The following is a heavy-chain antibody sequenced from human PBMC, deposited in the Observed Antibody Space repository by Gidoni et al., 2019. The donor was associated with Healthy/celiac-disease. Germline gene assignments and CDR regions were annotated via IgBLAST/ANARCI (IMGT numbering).Heavy chain of an antibody. D-gene: IGHD3-10*01. CDR1: GFAFSSHA. CDR2: ISGSGGST. CDR3: AKSSLPITMVQGVFSDWFDP. V-gene: IGHV3-23*01. J-gene: IGHJ5*02. Sequence: VQLLESGGVLVQPGGSLRLSCADLGFAFSSHALSWVRQAPGKGLGWVSAISGSGGSTYYADSVKGRFTISRDNSKNTLYLQMNSLRAEDTAVYYCAKSSLPITMVQGVFSDWFDPWGQGTLVTVSS.